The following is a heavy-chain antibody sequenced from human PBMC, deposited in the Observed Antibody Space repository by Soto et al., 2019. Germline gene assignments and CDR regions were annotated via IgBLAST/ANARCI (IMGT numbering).Heavy chain of an antibody. V-gene: IGHV4-34*01. CDR3: ARKGLRYFDWLLSPGDGMDV. Sequence: SETLSLTCAVYGGSFSGYDWTWIRQPPGTGLEWIGEINHSGSSNYNPSLKSRVTISVDTSKNQFSLKLTSVTAADTAVYYCARKGLRYFDWLLSPGDGMDVWGQGTTVT. CDR1: GGSFSGYD. CDR2: INHSGSS. D-gene: IGHD3-9*01. J-gene: IGHJ6*02.